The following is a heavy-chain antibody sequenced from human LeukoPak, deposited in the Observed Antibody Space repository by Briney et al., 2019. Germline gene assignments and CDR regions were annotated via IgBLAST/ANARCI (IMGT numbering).Heavy chain of an antibody. Sequence: SETLSLTCTVSGGSISSYYWSWIRQPPGKGLEWIGYIYYSGSTNYNPSLKSRVTISVDTSKNQFSLKLSSVTAADTAVYYCATSPRGGWFDPWGQGTLVTVSS. D-gene: IGHD3-16*01. J-gene: IGHJ5*02. CDR3: ATSPRGGWFDP. CDR2: IYYSGST. CDR1: GGSISSYY. V-gene: IGHV4-59*01.